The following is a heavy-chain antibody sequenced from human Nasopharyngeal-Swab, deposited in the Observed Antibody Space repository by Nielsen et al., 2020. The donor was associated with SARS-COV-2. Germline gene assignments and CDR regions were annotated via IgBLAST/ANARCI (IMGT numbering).Heavy chain of an antibody. CDR1: GGSISSSSSY. D-gene: IGHD2-15*01. CDR3: ARGAQLGSGGSQYYYYYYGMDV. Sequence: SETLSLTCTVSGGSISSSSSYWGWIRQPPGKGLEWIGSIYYSGSTYYTPSLKSRVTISVDTSKNQFSLKLRSVTAADTAVYYCARGAQLGSGGSQYYYYYYGMDVWGQGTTVTVSS. CDR2: IYYSGST. V-gene: IGHV4-39*01. J-gene: IGHJ6*02.